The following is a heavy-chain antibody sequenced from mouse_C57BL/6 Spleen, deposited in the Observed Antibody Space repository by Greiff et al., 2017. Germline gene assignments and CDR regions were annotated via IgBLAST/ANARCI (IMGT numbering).Heavy chain of an antibody. CDR3: ARSDSNYAMDY. Sequence: VQLVESGAELARPGASVKLSCKASGYTFTSYGISWVKQRTGQGLEWIGEIYPRSGNTYYNEKFKGKATLTADKSSSTAYMELRSLTSEDSAVYFCARSDSNYAMDYWGQGTSVTVSS. J-gene: IGHJ4*01. CDR2: IYPRSGNT. CDR1: GYTFTSYG. V-gene: IGHV1-81*01.